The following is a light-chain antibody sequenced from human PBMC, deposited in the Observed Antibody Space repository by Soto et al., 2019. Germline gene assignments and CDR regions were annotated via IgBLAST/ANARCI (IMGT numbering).Light chain of an antibody. CDR1: QSVLYSSYIKNY. CDR3: QQYSRSPLT. V-gene: IGKV4-1*01. Sequence: VRTQSSVSLDVSLGERATINCNSSQSVLYSSYIKNYIAWYQQKPGQPPKLLIYWASSRESGVPDRFSGSGSGTDFTLTISSLQAEDVAVYYCQQYSRSPLTFGGGTKWIS. J-gene: IGKJ4*01. CDR2: WAS.